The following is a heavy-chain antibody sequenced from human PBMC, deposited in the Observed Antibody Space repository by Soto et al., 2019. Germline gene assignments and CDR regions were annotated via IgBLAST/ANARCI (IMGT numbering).Heavy chain of an antibody. Sequence: PETLSLTCAVYGRSFSGYYCSWLRQPPGKGLEWIGEINHSGSTNYNPSLKSRVNISLDTSKNQLSLRLSFVTAADTAEFYCARRGPSSPRCYPYYFGYRERRTLV. CDR1: GRSFSGYY. CDR2: INHSGST. D-gene: IGHD2-2*01. V-gene: IGHV4-34*01. J-gene: IGHJ4*02. CDR3: ARRGPSSPRCYPYYFGY.